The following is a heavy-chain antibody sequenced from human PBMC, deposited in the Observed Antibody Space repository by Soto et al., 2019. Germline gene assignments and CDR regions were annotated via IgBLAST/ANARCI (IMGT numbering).Heavy chain of an antibody. CDR1: GFTFSSYA. V-gene: IGHV3-23*01. D-gene: IGHD1-26*01. Sequence: PGGSLRLSCAASGFTFSSYAMSWVRQAPGKGLEWVSAISGSGGSTYYADSVKGRFTISRDNSKNTLYLQMNSLRAEDTAVYYCAKVVFGSYYPRFGKAFDYWGQGTLVTVSS. J-gene: IGHJ4*02. CDR2: ISGSGGST. CDR3: AKVVFGSYYPRFGKAFDY.